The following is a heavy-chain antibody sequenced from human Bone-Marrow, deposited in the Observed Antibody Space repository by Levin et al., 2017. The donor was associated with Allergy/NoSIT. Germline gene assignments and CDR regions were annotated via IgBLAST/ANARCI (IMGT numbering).Heavy chain of an antibody. D-gene: IGHD1-7*01. CDR3: ERANRDWDYDEAGPNFDY. Sequence: GGSLRLSCTASGFTFGDYGMHWVRQAPGKGLQWVAVIWWNGNNKFYGDSVKGRFSISRDNSTNTVSLQMSSLRGEDTAVYYCERANRDWDYDEAGPNFDYWGRGTLVTVSS. CDR2: IWWNGNNK. CDR1: GFTFGDYG. V-gene: IGHV3-33*01. J-gene: IGHJ4*02.